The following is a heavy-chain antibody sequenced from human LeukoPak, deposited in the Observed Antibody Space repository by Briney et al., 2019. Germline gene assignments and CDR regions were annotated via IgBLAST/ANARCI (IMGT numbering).Heavy chain of an antibody. CDR2: INHSGST. V-gene: IGHV4-34*01. Sequence: SQTLSLTCAVYGGSFSGYYWSWIRQPPGKGLEWIGEINHSGSTNYNPSLKSQVTISVDTSKNQFSLKLSSVTAADTAVYYCARGLAWFHSGRGLYDYWGQGTLVTVSS. CDR3: ARGLAWFHSGRGLYDY. J-gene: IGHJ4*02. CDR1: GGSFSGYY. D-gene: IGHD3-10*01.